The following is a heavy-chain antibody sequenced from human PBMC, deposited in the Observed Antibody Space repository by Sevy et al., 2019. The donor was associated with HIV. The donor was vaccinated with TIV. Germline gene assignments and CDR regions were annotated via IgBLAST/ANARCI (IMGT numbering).Heavy chain of an antibody. CDR2: ISSSSSYI. V-gene: IGHV3-21*01. Sequence: GGSLRLSCAGSGFSFSSYDMNWVRQAPGKGLEWVSSISSSSSYISNADSVKGRFTISRDNAKNSLYLQMNSLGAEDTAVYYWAGDYYGSGTYYRSFGYWGQGTLVTVSS. J-gene: IGHJ4*02. CDR3: AGDYYGSGTYYRSFGY. D-gene: IGHD3-10*01. CDR1: GFSFSSYD.